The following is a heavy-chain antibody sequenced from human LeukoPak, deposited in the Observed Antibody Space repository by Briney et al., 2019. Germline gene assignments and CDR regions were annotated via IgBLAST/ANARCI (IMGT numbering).Heavy chain of an antibody. CDR3: ARVPFLRFLMDV. V-gene: IGHV1-18*03. J-gene: IGHJ6*02. CDR1: GYTFTNYG. D-gene: IGHD2/OR15-2a*01. CDR2: ISAYNGNT. Sequence: ASVKVSCRDSGYTFTNYGITWVRQAPGQGLEWLGWISAYNGNTDYAQKLQGRVTMTTDTSTSTAYMEVRSLRSDDMAVYYCARVPFLRFLMDVWGQGTTVTVSS.